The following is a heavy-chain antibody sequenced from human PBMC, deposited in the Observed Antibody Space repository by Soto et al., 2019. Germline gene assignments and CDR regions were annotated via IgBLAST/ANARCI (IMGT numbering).Heavy chain of an antibody. CDR3: ATYHDSDWETYRFRH. V-gene: IGHV3-23*01. CDR1: GFTFSNYG. CDR2: VSDNGGRT. J-gene: IGHJ4*02. D-gene: IGHD3-16*02. Sequence: GGSLRLSCAASGFTFSNYGMSWVRQAPGKGLEWVSAVSDNGGRTRYADSVKGRFTISRDNSQNTLYLQMLSLRADDTAMYYCATYHDSDWETYRFRHWGQGTLVTVSS.